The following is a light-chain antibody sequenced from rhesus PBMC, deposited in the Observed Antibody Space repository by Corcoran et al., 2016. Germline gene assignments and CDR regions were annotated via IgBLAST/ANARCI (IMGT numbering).Light chain of an antibody. CDR2: GAS. V-gene: IGKV3-42*03. CDR1: PSVSSS. J-gene: IGKJ1*01. Sequence: EIVMTQSPATLSLSPGERATLSCRASPSVSSSLAWYQQKPGPAPRLLIYGASSRATGLPDRLSGSGFGTEFTLTISSLEPEDFAVCYCQQYSNWPRTFGQGTKVEIK. CDR3: QQYSNWPRT.